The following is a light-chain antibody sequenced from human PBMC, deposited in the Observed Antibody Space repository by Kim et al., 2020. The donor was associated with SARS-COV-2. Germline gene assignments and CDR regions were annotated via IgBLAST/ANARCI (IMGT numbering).Light chain of an antibody. CDR3: QSYDSSNQV. J-gene: IGLJ2*01. V-gene: IGLV6-57*03. CDR1: SGRIASNY. Sequence: GKTVTISGPRSSGRIASNYVKWYQHRPGSAPTTVIYEDNQIPSGVPDRFSGSIDSSSNSASLTISGLKTEDEADYYCQSYDSSNQVFGGGTQLTVL. CDR2: EDN.